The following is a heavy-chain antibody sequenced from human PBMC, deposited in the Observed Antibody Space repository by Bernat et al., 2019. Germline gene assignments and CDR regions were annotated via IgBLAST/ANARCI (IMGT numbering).Heavy chain of an antibody. CDR2: IWYDGSNK. J-gene: IGHJ4*02. V-gene: IGHV3-33*01. Sequence: QVQLVESGGGVVQPGRSLRLSCAASGFTFSSYGMHWVRQAPGKGLEWVAVIWYDGSNKYYADSVKGRFTISRDNSKNTLYLQMNSLRAEDTAVYYCARDGPRYCGGGSCYPYYWGQGTLVTVSS. CDR1: GFTFSSYG. CDR3: ARDGPRYCGGGSCYPYY. D-gene: IGHD2-15*01.